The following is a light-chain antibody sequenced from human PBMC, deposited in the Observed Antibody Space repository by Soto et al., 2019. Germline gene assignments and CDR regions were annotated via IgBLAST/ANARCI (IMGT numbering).Light chain of an antibody. CDR3: HQYDSYPRT. V-gene: IGKV1-16*01. CDR2: GAS. Sequence: DIQMTQSPSSLSASVGDRVTITCRASQGITYYLAWFQQKPGKAPKSLIYGASSLQSGVPSRFNGSGFGADFSLTISSPQPEDIATYYCHQYDSYPRTFGPGTKVEIK. J-gene: IGKJ3*01. CDR1: QGITYY.